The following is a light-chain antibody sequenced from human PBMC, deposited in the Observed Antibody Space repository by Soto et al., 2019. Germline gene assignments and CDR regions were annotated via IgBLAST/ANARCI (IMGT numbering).Light chain of an antibody. Sequence: DIWVSHAPASLSQSVVDRVTSTCRSSQTIFTSLNCYQQKEGKARMFLIYATSNLQRGVPSRFTGTGSGTEFTLTISSLQPEDFATYFCQQGYSLPITFGQGTRLDIK. CDR2: ATS. V-gene: IGKV1-39*01. J-gene: IGKJ5*01. CDR1: QTIFTS. CDR3: QQGYSLPIT.